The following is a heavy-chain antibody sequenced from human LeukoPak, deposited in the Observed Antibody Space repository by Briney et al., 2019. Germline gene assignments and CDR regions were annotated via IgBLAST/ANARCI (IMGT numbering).Heavy chain of an antibody. Sequence: GESLKISCKGSGYSFTNYWIGWVRQMPGKGLEWMGIIYPGDSDTRYSPSFQCNVTISADKSISTAYLRWSSLKASDTAMYYCARVLGYCSGGSCYGGALAIDYWGQGTLVTVSS. CDR3: ARVLGYCSGGSCYGGALAIDY. V-gene: IGHV5-51*01. J-gene: IGHJ4*02. CDR1: GYSFTNYW. D-gene: IGHD2-15*01. CDR2: IYPGDSDT.